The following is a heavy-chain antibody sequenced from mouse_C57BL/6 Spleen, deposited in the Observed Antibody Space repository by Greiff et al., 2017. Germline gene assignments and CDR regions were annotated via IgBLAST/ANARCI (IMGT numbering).Heavy chain of an antibody. V-gene: IGHV1-22*01. Sequence: EVQRVESGPELVKPGASVKMSCKASGYTFTDYNMHWVKQSHGKSLEWIGYINPNNGGTSYNQKFKGKATLTVNKSSSTAYMELRSLTSEDSAVYYCAGIPITTVVEGDFDYWGQGTTLTVSS. CDR3: AGIPITTVVEGDFDY. J-gene: IGHJ2*01. D-gene: IGHD1-1*01. CDR2: INPNNGGT. CDR1: GYTFTDYN.